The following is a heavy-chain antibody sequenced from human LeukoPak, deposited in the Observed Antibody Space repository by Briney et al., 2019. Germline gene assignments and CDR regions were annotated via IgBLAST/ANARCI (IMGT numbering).Heavy chain of an antibody. V-gene: IGHV3-23*01. CDR2: ISGSGGST. CDR3: AKDLGTVTTYSDAFDI. Sequence: GGSLRLSCAASGFTFSSYAMSWVRQAPGKGLEWVSDISGSGGSTYYADSVKGRFTISRDNSKNTLYLQMNSLRAEDTAVYYCAKDLGTVTTYSDAFDIWGQGTMVTVSS. J-gene: IGHJ3*02. CDR1: GFTFSSYA. D-gene: IGHD4-17*01.